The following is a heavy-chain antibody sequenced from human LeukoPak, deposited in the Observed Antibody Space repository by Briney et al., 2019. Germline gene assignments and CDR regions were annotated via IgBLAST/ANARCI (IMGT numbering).Heavy chain of an antibody. D-gene: IGHD3-10*01. CDR3: ARASERDVEFDY. J-gene: IGHJ4*02. V-gene: IGHV4-59*01. CDR2: IYYSGST. Sequence: SETLSLTCTVSGGSISGYYWSWIRQPPGKGLEWIGYIYYSGSTNYNPSLKSRVTISVDTSKNQFSLKLSSVTAADTAVYYCARASERDVEFDYWGQGTLVTVSS. CDR1: GGSISGYY.